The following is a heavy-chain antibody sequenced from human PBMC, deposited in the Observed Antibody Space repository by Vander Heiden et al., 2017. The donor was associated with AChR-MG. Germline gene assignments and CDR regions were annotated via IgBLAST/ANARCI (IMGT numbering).Heavy chain of an antibody. D-gene: IGHD2-8*01. Sequence: EVQLVESGGGLVQPGGALGLHCAASGFTCSSYSMNGVRQAQGKGLEWLSCISSRSNTIYYADSVKGRFTISRDNAKNLVYLQMNSLRGEDAAVYYCARGPPRRDIVGMVSNYFDNWGQGTLVTVSS. V-gene: IGHV3-48*01. CDR2: ISSRSNTI. CDR3: ARGPPRRDIVGMVSNYFDN. J-gene: IGHJ4*02. CDR1: GFTCSSYS.